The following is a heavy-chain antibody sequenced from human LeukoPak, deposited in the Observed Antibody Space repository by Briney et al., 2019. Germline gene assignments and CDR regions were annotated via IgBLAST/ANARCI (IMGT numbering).Heavy chain of an antibody. CDR1: GYTFTSYY. D-gene: IGHD2-15*01. CDR2: INPSGGST. J-gene: IGHJ6*02. Sequence: ASVKVSCKASGYTFTSYYMHWVRQAPGQGVEWMGIINPSGGSTSYAQKFQGRVTMTRDTSTSTVYMELSSLRSEDTAVYYCARSGGSCYSVGGYPCYYGMDVWGQGTTVTVSS. CDR3: ARSGGSCYSVGGYPCYYGMDV. V-gene: IGHV1-46*01.